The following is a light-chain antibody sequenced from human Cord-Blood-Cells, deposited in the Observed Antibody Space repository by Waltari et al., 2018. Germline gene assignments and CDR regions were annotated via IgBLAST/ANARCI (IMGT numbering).Light chain of an antibody. J-gene: IGLJ3*02. CDR2: EGS. CDR3: CSYAGSSTWV. Sequence: QSALTQPASVSGSPGQSITISCTGTSSDVGSYNLVPWYQQHPGKAPKLSIYEGSKRPSGVSNRFSGSKSGSTASLTIAGLQAEDESDYYCCSYAGSSTWVFGGGTKLTVL. CDR1: SSDVGSYNL. V-gene: IGLV2-23*01.